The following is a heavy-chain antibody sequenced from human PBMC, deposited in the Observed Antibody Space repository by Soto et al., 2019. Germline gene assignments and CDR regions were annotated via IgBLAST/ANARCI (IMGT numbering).Heavy chain of an antibody. CDR2: ISGTGGNT. CDR1: GFTFSTYA. Sequence: GGSLRLSCAASGFTFSTYAMNWVRQAPGKGLEWVSAISGTGGNTYYADSVKGRFTISRDNSKNTLYLQMNSLRAEGTAEYFCAKLGATISPNFDYWGQGTLVTVSS. J-gene: IGHJ4*02. V-gene: IGHV3-23*01. CDR3: AKLGATISPNFDY. D-gene: IGHD3-16*01.